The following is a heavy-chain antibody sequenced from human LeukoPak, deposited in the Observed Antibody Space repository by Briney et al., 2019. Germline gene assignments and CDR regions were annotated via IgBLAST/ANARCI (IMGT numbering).Heavy chain of an antibody. CDR2: IYYSGST. Sequence: SETLSLTCTVSGGSISSSYYYWGWIRQPPGKGLEWIGSIYYSGSTYYNPSLKSRVTISVDTSKNQFSLKLSSVTAADTAVYYCARYDSSGYYTGFDYWGQGTLVTVSS. D-gene: IGHD3-22*01. CDR3: ARYDSSGYYTGFDY. CDR1: GGSISSSYYY. V-gene: IGHV4-39*07. J-gene: IGHJ4*02.